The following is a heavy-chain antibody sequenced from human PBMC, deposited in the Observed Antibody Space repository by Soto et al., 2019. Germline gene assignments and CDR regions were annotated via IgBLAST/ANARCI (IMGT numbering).Heavy chain of an antibody. CDR3: AKVRQEYCSGGSCYPLYFDY. V-gene: IGHV3-9*01. CDR1: GFTFDNYA. D-gene: IGHD2-15*01. J-gene: IGHJ4*02. CDR2: ISWNSGSI. Sequence: EVQLVESGGGLVQPGRSLRLSCAASGFTFDNYAMHWVRQATGKGLEWVSGISWNSGSIGYADSVKGRFTISRDNAQNSLYLQMNSLRAEDTALYYCAKVRQEYCSGGSCYPLYFDYWGQGTLVTVSS.